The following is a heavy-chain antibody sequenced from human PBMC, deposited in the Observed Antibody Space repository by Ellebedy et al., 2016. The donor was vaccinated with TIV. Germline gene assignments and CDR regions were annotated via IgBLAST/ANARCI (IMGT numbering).Heavy chain of an antibody. Sequence: GESLKISXAASGFTFSSYWMSWVRQAPGKGLEWVANIKQDGSEKNYVDSVKGRFTISRDNGKNSLYLQMNSLRAEDTAVYYCATNCGGDCYSLWVYWGQGILVTVSS. D-gene: IGHD2-21*02. J-gene: IGHJ4*02. CDR3: ATNCGGDCYSLWVY. CDR1: GFTFSSYW. V-gene: IGHV3-7*01. CDR2: IKQDGSEK.